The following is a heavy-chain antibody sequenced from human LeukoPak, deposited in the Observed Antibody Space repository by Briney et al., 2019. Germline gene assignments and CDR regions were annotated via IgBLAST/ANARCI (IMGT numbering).Heavy chain of an antibody. D-gene: IGHD2-15*01. CDR2: ISSSGRTI. V-gene: IGHV3-48*03. CDR3: VRRYCSSSSCTLDS. Sequence: GGSLRLSCAASGFTFSSYEMIWVRQAPGKGLEWVSYISSSGRTIFYADSVKGRFTVSRDNAKNSLYLQMDSLRAEDTAVYYCVRRYCSSSSCTLDSWGQGTLVTVSS. CDR1: GFTFSSYE. J-gene: IGHJ4*02.